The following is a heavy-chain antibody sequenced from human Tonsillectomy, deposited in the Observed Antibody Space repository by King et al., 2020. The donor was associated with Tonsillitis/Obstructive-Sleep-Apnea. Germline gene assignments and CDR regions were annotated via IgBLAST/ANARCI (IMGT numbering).Heavy chain of an antibody. V-gene: IGHV3-64*01. J-gene: IGHJ4*02. D-gene: IGHD3-22*01. Sequence: VQLVESGGGLVQPGGSLRLSCVASGFTFSNYAMHWVRQAPGKGLEFVSAINNNGGSTYYANSVKGRFIISRDNSKNTLYLQMGSLRGEDMAVYFCAREAYDISGSCDYWGQGTLVTVSS. CDR2: INNNGGST. CDR3: AREAYDISGSCDY. CDR1: GFTFSNYA.